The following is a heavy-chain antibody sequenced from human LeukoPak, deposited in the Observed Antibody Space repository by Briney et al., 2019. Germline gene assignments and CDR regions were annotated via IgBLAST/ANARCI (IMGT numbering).Heavy chain of an antibody. CDR3: AENTNSGYDN. CDR1: GFTFDDYG. D-gene: IGHD5-12*01. V-gene: IGHV4-34*08. CDR2: INHSGST. J-gene: IGHJ4*02. Sequence: PGGSLRLSCAASGFTFDDYGMSWVRQAPGKGLEWIGEINHSGSTNYNPSLKSRVTISVDTSKYQFSLKLSSVTAADTAVYYCAENTNSGYDNWGQGTLVTVSS.